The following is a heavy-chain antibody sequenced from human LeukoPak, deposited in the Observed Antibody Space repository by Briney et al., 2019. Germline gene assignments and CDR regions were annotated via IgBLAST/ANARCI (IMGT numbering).Heavy chain of an antibody. V-gene: IGHV4-61*01. CDR1: GASVTTGFYY. CDR3: ARDRASAGGFDY. Sequence: PSETLSLTCTVSGASVTTGFYYWSWIRQPPGKGLEWIGYIYYSGTTNYNPSLQSRVTISVATSKNQFSLKLSSVTAADTALYYCARDRASAGGFDYWGQGTLVTVSS. D-gene: IGHD2-15*01. CDR2: IYYSGTT. J-gene: IGHJ4*02.